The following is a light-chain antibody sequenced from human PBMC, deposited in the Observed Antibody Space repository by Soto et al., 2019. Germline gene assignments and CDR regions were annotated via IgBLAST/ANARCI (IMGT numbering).Light chain of an antibody. Sequence: QSVLTRPPSASGTPGQRVTISCSGSSSNIGRYSVYWYQQVPGTAPKLLIYSNHQRPSGVPDRFSGSKSGTSASLAISGLRSEDEANYYCAAWDDSPSGVVFGGGTKLTVL. CDR3: AAWDDSPSGVV. J-gene: IGLJ2*01. CDR2: SNH. CDR1: SSNIGRYS. V-gene: IGLV1-47*02.